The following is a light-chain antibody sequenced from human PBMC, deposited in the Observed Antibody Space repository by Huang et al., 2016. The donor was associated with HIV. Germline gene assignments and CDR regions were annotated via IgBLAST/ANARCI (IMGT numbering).Light chain of an antibody. Sequence: IVMTQSPATLSVSPGERVTLSCRANRTVSTNLAWYQQRHGQPPRLLIYGSSTRAPGVPARFSGSGSGTDFSLTISSLQSEDFALYYCHQYNNWLLSFGGGTRVDI. CDR1: RTVSTN. V-gene: IGKV3-15*01. CDR2: GSS. CDR3: HQYNNWLLS. J-gene: IGKJ4*01.